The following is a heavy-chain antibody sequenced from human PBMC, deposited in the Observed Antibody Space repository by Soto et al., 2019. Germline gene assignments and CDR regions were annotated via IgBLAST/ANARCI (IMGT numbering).Heavy chain of an antibody. CDR3: TRDASRDSSARGWFDP. D-gene: IGHD6-13*01. V-gene: IGHV3-21*01. Sequence: GSLRLSCAASGFTFRSFTMNWVRQAPGKGLEWVSTISSNSAYIYYTDALRGRFTISRDNAKNSLHLQMNSLRAEDTAVYYCTRDASRDSSARGWFDPWGPGTLVTVSS. CDR1: GFTFRSFT. J-gene: IGHJ5*02. CDR2: ISSNSAYI.